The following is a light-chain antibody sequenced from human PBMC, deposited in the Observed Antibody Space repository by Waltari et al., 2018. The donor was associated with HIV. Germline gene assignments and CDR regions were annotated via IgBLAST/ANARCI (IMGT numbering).Light chain of an antibody. CDR3: AAWDDSLSGWV. J-gene: IGLJ3*02. V-gene: IGLV1-47*01. CDR1: SSNIGSNF. Sequence: QSVLTQAPSASGTPGQRVTISCSGSSSNIGSNFVYWYQQLPGTAPKLLIYMNNQRPSGVPDRFSASKSGTSASLAISGLRSEDEADYYCAAWDDSLSGWVFGGGTKLTVL. CDR2: MNN.